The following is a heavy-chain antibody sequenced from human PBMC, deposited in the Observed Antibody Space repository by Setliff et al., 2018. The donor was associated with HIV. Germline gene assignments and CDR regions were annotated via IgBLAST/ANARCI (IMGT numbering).Heavy chain of an antibody. CDR1: GFTFTDYF. V-gene: IGHV3-11*01. Sequence: GGSLRLSCAASGFTFTDYFMSWIRQAPGKGLEWVSHISSSGITIYYADSVKGRFTISRDNAKNSLYLQMNSLRAEDTAVYYCARDVRDIVTSPSYWYFDLWGRGTLVTVSS. J-gene: IGHJ2*01. CDR2: ISSSGITI. CDR3: ARDVRDIVTSPSYWYFDL. D-gene: IGHD5-12*01.